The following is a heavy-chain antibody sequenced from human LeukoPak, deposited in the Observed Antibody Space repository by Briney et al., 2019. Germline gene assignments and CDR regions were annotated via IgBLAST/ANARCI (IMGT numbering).Heavy chain of an antibody. Sequence: PGGSLKLSCAASGFTSSSYAMHWVRQAPGKGLEWVAVVSYDGSNKYYADSVKGRFTISRDNSKNTLYLQMNSLRAEDTAVYYCARAVWELLTYFDYWGQGTLVTVSS. D-gene: IGHD1-26*01. CDR1: GFTSSSYA. CDR2: VSYDGSNK. CDR3: ARAVWELLTYFDY. V-gene: IGHV3-30*04. J-gene: IGHJ4*02.